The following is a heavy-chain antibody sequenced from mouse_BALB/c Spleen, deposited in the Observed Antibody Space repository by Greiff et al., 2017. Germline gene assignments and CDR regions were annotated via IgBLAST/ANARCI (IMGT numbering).Heavy chain of an antibody. D-gene: IGHD2-14*01. V-gene: IGHV5-6-5*01. CDR2: ISSGGST. CDR3: ARDHRYDGFAY. J-gene: IGHJ3*01. Sequence: EVQLQQSGGGLVKPGGSLKLSCAASGFTFSSYAMSWVRQTPEKRLEWVASISSGGSTYYPDSVKGRFTISRDNARNILYLQMSSLRSEDTAMYYCARDHRYDGFAYWGQGTLVTVSA. CDR1: GFTFSSYA.